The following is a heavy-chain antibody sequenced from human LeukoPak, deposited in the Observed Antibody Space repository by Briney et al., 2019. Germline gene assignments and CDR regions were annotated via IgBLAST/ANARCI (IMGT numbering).Heavy chain of an antibody. CDR1: GGSISSYY. V-gene: IGHV4-4*07. Sequence: SETLSLTCTVSGGSISSYYWSWIRQPAGKELEWIGRIYTSGSTNYNPSLKSRVTMSVDTSKNQFSLKLSSVTAADTAVYYCARQGYDFWSGTSGWWFDPWGQGTLVTVSS. D-gene: IGHD3-3*01. CDR2: IYTSGST. CDR3: ARQGYDFWSGTSGWWFDP. J-gene: IGHJ5*02.